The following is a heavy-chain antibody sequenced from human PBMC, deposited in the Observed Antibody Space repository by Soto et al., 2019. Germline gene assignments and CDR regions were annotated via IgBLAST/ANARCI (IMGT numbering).Heavy chain of an antibody. CDR1: GFSLSTSGVG. J-gene: IGHJ5*02. CDR3: AHSESTEQQLNPNAGFDP. CDR2: IYWDDDK. V-gene: IGHV2-5*02. Sequence: GSGPTLVNPTQTLTLTCTFSGFSLSTSGVGVGWIRQPPGKALERLALIYWDDDKRYSPSLKSRLTITKDTSKNQVVLTMTNMDPVDTATYYCAHSESTEQQLNPNAGFDPWGQGTLVTVSS. D-gene: IGHD6-13*01.